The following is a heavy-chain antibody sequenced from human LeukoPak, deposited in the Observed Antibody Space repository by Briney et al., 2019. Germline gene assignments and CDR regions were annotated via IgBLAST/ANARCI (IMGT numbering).Heavy chain of an antibody. J-gene: IGHJ4*02. CDR2: IWYDGSKK. D-gene: IGHD3-10*01. V-gene: IGHV3-33*01. Sequence: PGGSLRLSCVVSGFSISSYGMHWVRQSPGKGLEWVAVIWYDGSKKYHADSVRGRFTISRDVSKSTLYLEISSLRAEDTAVYYCARDECSTTYCYGYWGQGTLVTVSS. CDR3: ARDECSTTYCYGY. CDR1: GFSISSYG.